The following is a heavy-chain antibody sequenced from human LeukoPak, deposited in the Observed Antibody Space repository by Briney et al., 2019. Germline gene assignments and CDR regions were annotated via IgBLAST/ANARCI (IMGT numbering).Heavy chain of an antibody. D-gene: IGHD6-13*01. J-gene: IGHJ3*02. CDR1: GFTFTGYY. CDR2: INPNSGGT. Sequence: ASVKVSCKASGFTFTGYYMHWVRQAPGQGLEWMGWINPNSGGTNYAQKFQGWVTMTRDTSISTAYMELSRLRSDDTAVYYCARGRVAAAGTGPQAFDIWAKGQWSPSLQ. V-gene: IGHV1-2*04. CDR3: ARGRVAAAGTGPQAFDI.